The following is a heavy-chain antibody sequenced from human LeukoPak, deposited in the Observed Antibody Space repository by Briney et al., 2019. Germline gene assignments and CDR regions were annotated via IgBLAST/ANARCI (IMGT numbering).Heavy chain of an antibody. V-gene: IGHV3-9*01. D-gene: IGHD1-1*01. Sequence: GGSLRLSCAASGFTFDDYAMHWVRQAPGKGLEWVSGISWNSGSIGYADSVKGRFTISRDNARNSLHLQMDSLRAEDTAVYYCTRALSSDNWFASHWGQGTLVTVSS. CDR1: GFTFDDYA. J-gene: IGHJ4*02. CDR3: TRALSSDNWFASH. CDR2: ISWNSGSI.